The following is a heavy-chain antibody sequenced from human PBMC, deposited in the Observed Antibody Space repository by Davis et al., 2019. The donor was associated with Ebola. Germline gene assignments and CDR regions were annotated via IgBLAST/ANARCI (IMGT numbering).Heavy chain of an antibody. D-gene: IGHD3-3*01. CDR2: INHSGST. J-gene: IGHJ6*02. CDR3: ARDPSITIFGVVIYYYYYGMDV. V-gene: IGHV4-34*01. CDR1: GGSFSGYY. Sequence: SETLSLTCAVYGGSFSGYYWSWIRQPPGKGLEWIGEINHSGSTNYNPSLKSRVTISVDTSKNQFSLKLSSVTAEDTAVYYCARDPSITIFGVVIYYYYYGMDVWGQGTTVTVSS.